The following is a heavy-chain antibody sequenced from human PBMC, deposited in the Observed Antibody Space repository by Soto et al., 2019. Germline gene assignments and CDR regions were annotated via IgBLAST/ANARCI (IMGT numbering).Heavy chain of an antibody. CDR3: GRVHVMVVAGSTFDY. D-gene: IGHD3-10*01. Sequence: SWTLSLTCTVAGSCLSSGSYWAWIRQPPGKGPEWIASIYHGGTTFYNPSLKSRITISVDTSNNQFSLKPTSVTAADTAVYYCGRVHVMVVAGSTFDYWGHGTRVTVSS. V-gene: IGHV4-38-2*02. CDR1: GSCLSSGSY. J-gene: IGHJ4*01. CDR2: IYHGGTT.